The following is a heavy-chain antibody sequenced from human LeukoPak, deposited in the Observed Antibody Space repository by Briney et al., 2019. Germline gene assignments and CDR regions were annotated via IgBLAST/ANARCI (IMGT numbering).Heavy chain of an antibody. CDR2: IKQDGSEK. Sequence: GGSLRLSCAASEFTFSNYWMSWVRQAPGKGLEWVAHIKQDGSEKFYVDSVKGRFTISRDNAKNSLYLQMNSLRAEATAVYYCVKVAWTVAGPYWGQGTLVTVSS. CDR1: EFTFSNYW. V-gene: IGHV3-7*05. J-gene: IGHJ4*02. D-gene: IGHD6-19*01. CDR3: VKVAWTVAGPY.